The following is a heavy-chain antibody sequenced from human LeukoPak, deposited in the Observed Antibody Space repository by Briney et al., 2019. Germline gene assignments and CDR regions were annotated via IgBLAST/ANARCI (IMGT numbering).Heavy chain of an antibody. V-gene: IGHV1-24*01. CDR2: FDPADGET. D-gene: IGHD3-10*01. Sequence: ASVKVSCKVSGYTLTELSMHWVRQAPGKGLEWMGGFDPADGETIYAQKFQGRVTMTEDTSTDTAYMELSSLRSEDTAVYYCATVTTMVRGVITPFDYWGQGTLVTVSS. CDR3: ATVTTMVRGVITPFDY. J-gene: IGHJ4*02. CDR1: GYTLTELS.